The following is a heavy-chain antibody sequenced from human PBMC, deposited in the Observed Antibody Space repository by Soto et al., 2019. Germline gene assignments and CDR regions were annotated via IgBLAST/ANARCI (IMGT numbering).Heavy chain of an antibody. J-gene: IGHJ6*02. CDR2: INHSGST. CDR1: GGSFSGYY. CDR3: ARSRPTLIYYYGMDV. V-gene: IGHV4-34*01. D-gene: IGHD6-6*01. Sequence: SETLSLTXAVYGGSFSGYYWSWIRQPPGRGLEWIGEINHSGSTNYSPSLKSRVTISVDTSKNQFSLKLSSVTAADTAVYYCARSRPTLIYYYGMDVWGQGTTVTVSS.